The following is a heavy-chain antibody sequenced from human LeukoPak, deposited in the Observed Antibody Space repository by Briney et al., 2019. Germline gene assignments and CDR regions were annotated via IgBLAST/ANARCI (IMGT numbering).Heavy chain of an antibody. CDR3: ALLVGVNSALFW. Sequence: SVKVSCKASGYTFTSYYMHWVRQAPGQGLEWMGGIIPIFGTANYAQKFQGRVTITADESTSTAYMELSSLRSEDTAVYYCALLVGVNSALFWWGQGTLVTVSS. CDR1: GYTFTSYY. J-gene: IGHJ4*02. V-gene: IGHV1-69*13. D-gene: IGHD2-15*01. CDR2: IIPIFGTA.